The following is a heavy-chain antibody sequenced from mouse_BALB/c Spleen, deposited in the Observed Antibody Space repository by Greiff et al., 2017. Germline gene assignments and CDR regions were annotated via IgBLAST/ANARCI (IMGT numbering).Heavy chain of an antibody. Sequence: EVQLQQSGPGLVKPSQSLSLTCSVTGYSITSGYYWNWIRQFPGNKLEWMGYISYDGSNNYNPSLKNRISITRDTSKNQFFLKLNSVTTEDTATYYCALRYDGGWFAYWGQGTLVTVSA. CDR2: ISYDGSN. J-gene: IGHJ3*01. D-gene: IGHD2-14*01. CDR1: GYSITSGYY. CDR3: ALRYDGGWFAY. V-gene: IGHV3-6*02.